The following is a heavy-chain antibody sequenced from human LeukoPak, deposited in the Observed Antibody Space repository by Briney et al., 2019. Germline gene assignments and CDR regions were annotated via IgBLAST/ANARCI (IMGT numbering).Heavy chain of an antibody. CDR1: GFTFSSYS. D-gene: IGHD3-22*01. CDR2: ISSSSSYI. Sequence: GGSLRLSCAASGFTFSSYSMNWVRQAPGKGLEWVSSISSSSSYIYYADSVKGRFTISRDNSKNTLYLQMNSLRAEDTAVYYCARGLDYYDSSGYYPFDYWGQGTLVTVSS. CDR3: ARGLDYYDSSGYYPFDY. V-gene: IGHV3-21*01. J-gene: IGHJ4*02.